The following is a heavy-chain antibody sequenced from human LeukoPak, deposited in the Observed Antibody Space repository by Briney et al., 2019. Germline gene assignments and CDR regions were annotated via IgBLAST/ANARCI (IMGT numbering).Heavy chain of an antibody. CDR2: ISSSGSTI. D-gene: IGHD4-17*01. J-gene: IGHJ4*02. CDR1: GFTFSSYE. V-gene: IGHV3-48*03. CDR3: ARRDHGDYGEEY. Sequence: GGSLRLSCAASGFTFSSYEMNWVRQAPGKGLEWVSYISSSGSTIYYADSVKGRFTISRDNAKNSLSLQMNSLRAEDTAVYYCARRDHGDYGEEYWGQGTLVTVSS.